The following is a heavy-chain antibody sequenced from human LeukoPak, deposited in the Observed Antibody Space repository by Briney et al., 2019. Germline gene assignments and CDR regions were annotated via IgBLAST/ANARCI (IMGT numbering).Heavy chain of an antibody. V-gene: IGHV3-7*03. Sequence: GGSLRLSCAASGFTFSNYWMRWVRQAPGKGLEWVANIKQDGTEKWYVDSVKGRFTISRDNAKNSLYLQVNSLRAEDTAIYYCARDGQSGGSGSYPYFDYWGQGTLVTVSS. CDR2: IKQDGTEK. CDR3: ARDGQSGGSGSYPYFDY. D-gene: IGHD3-10*01. J-gene: IGHJ4*02. CDR1: GFTFSNYW.